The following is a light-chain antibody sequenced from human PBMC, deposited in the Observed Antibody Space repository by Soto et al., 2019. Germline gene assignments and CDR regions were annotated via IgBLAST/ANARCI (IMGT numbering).Light chain of an antibody. CDR1: SSDVGGYNS. CDR3: SSYTSSSTAV. J-gene: IGLJ1*01. V-gene: IGLV2-14*01. Sequence: QSVLTQPASVSGSPGQSITISCTGTSSDVGGYNSVSWYQQHPGKAPKLMIYDVFNRPSGVSSRFSGSKSGNTASLTISGLQAEDEADYYCSSYTSSSTAVFGTGTKLTVL. CDR2: DVF.